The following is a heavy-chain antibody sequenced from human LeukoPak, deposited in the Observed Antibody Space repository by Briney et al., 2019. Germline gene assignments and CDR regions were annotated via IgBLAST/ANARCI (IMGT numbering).Heavy chain of an antibody. CDR2: FDPEDGET. J-gene: IGHJ4*02. CDR3: ATLKYYYDSSGPKYYFDY. Sequence: ASVKVSCKASGYTFTGYYIHWVRQAPGKGLEWMGGFDPEDGETIYAQKFQGRVTMTEDTSTDTAYMELSSLRSEDTAVYYCATLKYYYDSSGPKYYFDYWGQGTLVTVSS. CDR1: GYTFTGYY. V-gene: IGHV1-24*01. D-gene: IGHD3-22*01.